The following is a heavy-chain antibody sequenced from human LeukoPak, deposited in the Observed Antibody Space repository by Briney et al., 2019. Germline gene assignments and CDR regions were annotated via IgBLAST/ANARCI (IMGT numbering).Heavy chain of an antibody. J-gene: IGHJ4*02. CDR1: GYTFTGYY. D-gene: IGHD5-24*01. V-gene: IGHV1-8*02. Sequence: ASVKVSCKASGYTFTGYYMHWVRQAPGQGLEWMGWMNPNSGNTGYAQKFQGRVTMTRNTSITTAYMELSSLRSEDTAVYYCANRDDQQGDYWGQGTLVTVSS. CDR2: MNPNSGNT. CDR3: ANRDDQQGDY.